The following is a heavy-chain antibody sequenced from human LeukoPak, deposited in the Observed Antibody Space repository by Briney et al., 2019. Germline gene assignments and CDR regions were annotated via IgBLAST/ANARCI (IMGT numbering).Heavy chain of an antibody. CDR2: IYYSGST. CDR1: GGSISSGGYY. V-gene: IGHV4-30-2*03. Sequence: PSQTLSLTCTVSGGSISSGGYYWSWIRQPPGKGLEWIRSIYYSGSTYYNPSLKSRVTISVDTSKNQFSLKLSSVTAADTAVYYCATLPRGVPAANWGQGTLVTVSS. D-gene: IGHD2-2*01. CDR3: ATLPRGVPAAN. J-gene: IGHJ4*02.